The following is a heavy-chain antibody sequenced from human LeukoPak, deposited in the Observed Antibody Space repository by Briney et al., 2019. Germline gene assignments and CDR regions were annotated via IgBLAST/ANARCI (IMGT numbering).Heavy chain of an antibody. Sequence: GGSLRLSCTASGFTFSNYWKMWVRQAPGKGLEWVANINEDGSEKYYADSVEGRFTISRDNAKNSLDLQMNSLRAGDTAIYYCARSKIDYWGQGTLVTVSS. CDR3: ARSKIDY. CDR1: GFTFSNYW. CDR2: INEDGSEK. J-gene: IGHJ4*02. D-gene: IGHD4-11*01. V-gene: IGHV3-7*01.